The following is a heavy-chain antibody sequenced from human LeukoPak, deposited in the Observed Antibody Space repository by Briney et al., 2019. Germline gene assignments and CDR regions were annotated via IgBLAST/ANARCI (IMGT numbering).Heavy chain of an antibody. D-gene: IGHD3-9*01. Sequence: SETLSLTCTVSGGSISSYYLSWIRQPAGKGLEWIGRIYTSGSTNYNPSLKSRVTMSVDTSKNQFSLKLSSVTAADTAVYYCAREWAYYDILTGPRYYYYYMDVWGKGTTVTVSS. V-gene: IGHV4-4*07. CDR1: GGSISSYY. CDR2: IYTSGST. J-gene: IGHJ6*03. CDR3: AREWAYYDILTGPRYYYYYMDV.